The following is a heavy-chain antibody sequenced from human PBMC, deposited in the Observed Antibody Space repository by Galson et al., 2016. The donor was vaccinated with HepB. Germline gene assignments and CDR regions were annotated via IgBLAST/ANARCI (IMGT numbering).Heavy chain of an antibody. CDR2: FDPQDGEA. Sequence: SVKVSCKVSGKSLSELSMHWVRQAPGKGLEWMGGFDPQDGEATYAQNFQGRVSMTDDTTTDTATDTAYLELSSLKSEDTAVYYCAKGPRSGVHYGMDVWGQGTTVTVSS. V-gene: IGHV1-24*01. J-gene: IGHJ6*02. CDR3: AKGPRSGVHYGMDV. CDR1: GKSLSELS. D-gene: IGHD3-3*01.